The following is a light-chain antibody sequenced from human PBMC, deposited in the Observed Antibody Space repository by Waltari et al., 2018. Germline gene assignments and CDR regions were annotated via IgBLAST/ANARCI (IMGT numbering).Light chain of an antibody. CDR1: QSVSSSY. J-gene: IGKJ1*01. CDR2: GAS. CDR3: QQYGSSPGT. Sequence: EIVLTQSPGTLSLSPGERATLSCRASQSVSSSYFAWYQQKPGQAPRLLMYGASNRATGIPDRFSGSGSGTDFTLTIIRLEPEDFAVYYCQQYGSSPGTFGQGTKVET. V-gene: IGKV3-20*01.